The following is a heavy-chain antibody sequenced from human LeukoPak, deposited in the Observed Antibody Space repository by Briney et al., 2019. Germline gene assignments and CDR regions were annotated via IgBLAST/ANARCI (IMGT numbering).Heavy chain of an antibody. D-gene: IGHD2-2*01. Sequence: GGSLRLSCAVSGITLSNYAMSWVRQAPGKGLEWVSSVLIGSKLTYHADSVKGRFIVSRDDSKSTLYLQMHSLRAEDTAVYYCVKRPASSDAYFEEWGRGTLVTVSS. CDR2: VLIGSKLT. CDR3: VKRPASSDAYFEE. V-gene: IGHV3-23*05. J-gene: IGHJ4*02. CDR1: GITLSNYA.